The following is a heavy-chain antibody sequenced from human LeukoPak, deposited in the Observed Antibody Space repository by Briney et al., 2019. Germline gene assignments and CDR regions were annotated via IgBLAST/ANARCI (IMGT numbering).Heavy chain of an antibody. CDR3: AKDHSYYLGSETSTLDV. CDR2: ISGSGGST. J-gene: IGHJ6*02. V-gene: IGHV3-23*01. D-gene: IGHD3-10*01. CDR1: GFTFSSYA. Sequence: GGSLRLSCAASGFTFSSYAMSWVRQAPGKGLEWVSTISGSGGSTYYADSVKGRFTISRDNSKNTLYLQMNSLRAEDTAVYYCAKDHSYYLGSETSTLDVWGQGTAVTVSS.